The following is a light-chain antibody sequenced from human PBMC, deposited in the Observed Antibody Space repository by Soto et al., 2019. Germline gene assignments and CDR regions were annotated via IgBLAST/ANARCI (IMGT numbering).Light chain of an antibody. CDR2: GAS. V-gene: IGKV3-20*01. J-gene: IGKJ1*01. CDR1: QSVGKY. Sequence: IVMTQSPATLSLSPGERATLSCRASQSVGKYLVWYQQKPGQAPRLLIYGASNRATGIPERFSGSGSGTDFTLTISRLEPEDFAVYYCQQYGSSGTFGQGTNVDI. CDR3: QQYGSSGT.